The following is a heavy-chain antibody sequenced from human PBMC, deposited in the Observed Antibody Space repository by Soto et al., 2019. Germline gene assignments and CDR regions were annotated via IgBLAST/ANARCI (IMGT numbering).Heavy chain of an antibody. D-gene: IGHD3-16*01. J-gene: IGHJ4*02. Sequence: QVELVQSGAEVKKPGASVKVSCKVSGYTLTELSMHWVRQAPGKGLEWMGDFDAEDGAASYAQHFQGRVTMTVDTYTDPGYKEVTSLRSQDTAVYYCATDLFPDYADAWVTFRPADYWGQGNQVTVSS. V-gene: IGHV1-24*01. CDR1: GYTLTELS. CDR2: FDAEDGAA. CDR3: ATDLFPDYADAWVTFRPADY.